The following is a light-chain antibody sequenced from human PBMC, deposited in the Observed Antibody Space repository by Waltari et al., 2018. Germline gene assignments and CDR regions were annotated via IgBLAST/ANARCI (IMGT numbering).Light chain of an antibody. V-gene: IGLV1-44*01. J-gene: IGLJ2*01. CDR1: SSNIGSNT. CDR3: AAWDDSLNGVV. CDR2: NNT. Sequence: QSVLTQPPSASGTPGQRVTISCSGSSSNIGSNTVNWYQQFPGTAPKLLIYNNTPRPSGGPARFSGSKSGTSASLAISGRQSEDEADYYCAAWDDSLNGVVFGGGTKLTVL.